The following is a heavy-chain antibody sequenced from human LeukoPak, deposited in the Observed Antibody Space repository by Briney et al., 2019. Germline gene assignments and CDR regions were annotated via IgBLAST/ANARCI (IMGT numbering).Heavy chain of an antibody. CDR3: ARSASMTSNAFDI. Sequence: GASVKVSCKASGYTFTGYYMHWVRQAPGQGLEWMEWINPNSGGTNYAQKFQGRVTMTRDTSISTAYMELSRLRSDDTAVYYCARSASMTSNAFDIWGQGTMVTVSS. D-gene: IGHD2/OR15-2a*01. V-gene: IGHV1-2*02. CDR2: INPNSGGT. CDR1: GYTFTGYY. J-gene: IGHJ3*02.